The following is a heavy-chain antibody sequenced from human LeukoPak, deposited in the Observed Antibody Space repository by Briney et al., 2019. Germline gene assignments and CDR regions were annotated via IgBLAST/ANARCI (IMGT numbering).Heavy chain of an antibody. J-gene: IGHJ5*02. V-gene: IGHV3-15*01. D-gene: IGHD1-1*01. CDR2: IKGKTDGGTT. CDR3: TTAQLELSNWFDP. CDR1: GFTFSNAW. Sequence: GGSLRLSCAASGFTFSNAWMSWVRQAPGKGLEWVGRIKGKTDGGTTDYAAPVKGRFTISRDDSKNTLYLQMNSLKTEDTAVYYCTTAQLELSNWFDPWGQGTLVTVSS.